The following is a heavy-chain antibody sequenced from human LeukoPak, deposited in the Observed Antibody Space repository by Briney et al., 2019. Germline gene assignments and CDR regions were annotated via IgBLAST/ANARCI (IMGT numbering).Heavy chain of an antibody. D-gene: IGHD3-22*01. Sequence: PSETLSLTCTVSGGSISSSSYYWGWIRQPPGKGLEWIGSIYYSGSTYYNPSLKSRVTISVDTSKNQFSLKLSSVTAADTAVYYCARLGEDYYDSSGYSTAAYWGQGTLVTVSS. CDR3: ARLGEDYYDSSGYSTAAY. CDR2: IYYSGST. V-gene: IGHV4-39*01. CDR1: GGSISSSSYY. J-gene: IGHJ4*02.